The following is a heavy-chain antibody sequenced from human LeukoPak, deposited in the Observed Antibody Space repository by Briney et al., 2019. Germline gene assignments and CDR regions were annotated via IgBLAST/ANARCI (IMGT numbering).Heavy chain of an antibody. J-gene: IGHJ4*02. CDR1: GGSFSGYY. D-gene: IGHD3-10*01. CDR3: ERGPCYYGSGSFLTY. Sequence: SETLSLTCAVYGGSFSGYYWSWIRQPPGKGLEWIGEINHSGSTNYNPSLKSRVTISVDTSKNQFSLKLSSVTAADTAVYYCERGPCYYGSGSFLTYWCQGTLVTVSS. V-gene: IGHV4-34*01. CDR2: INHSGST.